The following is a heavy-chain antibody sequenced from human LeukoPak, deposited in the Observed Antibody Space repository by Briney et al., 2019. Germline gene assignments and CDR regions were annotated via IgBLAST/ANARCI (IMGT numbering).Heavy chain of an antibody. V-gene: IGHV3-23*01. CDR2: ISGSGGST. Sequence: GGSLRLSCAASGFTFSSYAMSWVRQAPGKGLEWVSAISGSGGSTYYADSVKGRFTISRDNSKNTLYLQVNSLRAEDTAVYYCAKKSYGDPRGLYYYGMDVWGQGTTVTVSS. J-gene: IGHJ6*02. D-gene: IGHD4-17*01. CDR1: GFTFSSYA. CDR3: AKKSYGDPRGLYYYGMDV.